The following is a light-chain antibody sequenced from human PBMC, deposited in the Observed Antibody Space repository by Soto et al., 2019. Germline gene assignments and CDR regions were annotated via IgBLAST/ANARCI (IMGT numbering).Light chain of an antibody. CDR2: AVS. V-gene: IGLV2-14*01. Sequence: LHQSSSVSVSPGQSIAISCTGTSSEVGLYDYVPWYQQHPGKAPQRMIYAVSNRPSGVSNRFSASKSGNTASLLISGLQAEDEADYYCSSYTSDSSYVFGSGTKVTVL. CDR3: SSYTSDSSYV. CDR1: SSEVGLYDY. J-gene: IGLJ1*01.